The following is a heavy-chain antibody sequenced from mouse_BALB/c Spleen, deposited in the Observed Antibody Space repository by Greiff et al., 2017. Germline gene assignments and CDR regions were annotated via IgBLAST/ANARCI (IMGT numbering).Heavy chain of an antibody. CDR2: IWSGGST. V-gene: IGHV2-2*02. J-gene: IGHJ4*01. CDR3: ARKYYGSSYAMDY. CDR1: GFSLTSYG. D-gene: IGHD1-1*01. Sequence: VKLVESGPGLVQPSQSLSITCTVSGFSLTSYGVHWVRQSPGKGLEWLGVIWSGGSTDYNAAFISRLSISKDNSKSQVFFKMNSLQANDTAIYYCARKYYGSSYAMDYWGQGTSVTVSS.